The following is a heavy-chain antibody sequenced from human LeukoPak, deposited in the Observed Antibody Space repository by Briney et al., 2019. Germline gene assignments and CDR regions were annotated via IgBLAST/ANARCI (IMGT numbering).Heavy chain of an antibody. V-gene: IGHV1-69*13. CDR2: IIPIFGRA. J-gene: IGHJ6*02. D-gene: IGHD2-15*01. CDR3: ARAAEDCSGGSCYEPVIQRLYYYYGMDV. Sequence: ASAKVSCKASGGTFSSYAISWVRQAPGQGLAWMGGIIPIFGRANYAQKFQGRVTITADESTSTAYMELSSLRSEDTAVYYCARAAEDCSGGSCYEPVIQRLYYYYGMDVWGQGTTVTVSS. CDR1: GGTFSSYA.